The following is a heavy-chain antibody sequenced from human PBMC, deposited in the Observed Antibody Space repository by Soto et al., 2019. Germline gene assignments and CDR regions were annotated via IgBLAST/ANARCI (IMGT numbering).Heavy chain of an antibody. CDR2: INAGNGNT. CDR1: GYTFTSYA. Sequence: ASVKVSCKASGYTFTSYAMHWVRQAPGQRLEWMGWINAGNGNTKYSQKFQGRVTITRDKSASTAYMELSSLRSEDTAVYYCARDPPDVVVAATGVDWFDPWGQGTLVTVSS. V-gene: IGHV1-3*01. J-gene: IGHJ5*02. CDR3: ARDPPDVVVAATGVDWFDP. D-gene: IGHD2-15*01.